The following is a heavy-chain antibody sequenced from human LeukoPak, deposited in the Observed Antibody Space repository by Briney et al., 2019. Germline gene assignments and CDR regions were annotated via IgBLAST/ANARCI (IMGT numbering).Heavy chain of an antibody. CDR3: ARSKRTIFGVESFDY. CDR2: IYTSGST. D-gene: IGHD3-3*01. Sequence: SETLSLTCTVSGGSISSYYWSWIRQPAGKGLEWIGRIYTSGSTNYNPSLKSRVTMSVDTSKNQFSLKLSSVTAADTAVYYCARSKRTIFGVESFDYWGQGTLVTVSS. V-gene: IGHV4-4*07. CDR1: GGSISSYY. J-gene: IGHJ4*02.